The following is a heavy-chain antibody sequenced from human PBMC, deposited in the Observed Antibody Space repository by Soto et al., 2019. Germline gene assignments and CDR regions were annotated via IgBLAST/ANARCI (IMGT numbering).Heavy chain of an antibody. V-gene: IGHV4-31*03. CDR3: ARDFYDRTGWDAFDI. CDR2: TYYSGSA. Sequence: QVQLQESGPGLVKPSQTLSLPCTVSGGAIRSDGYYWSWIRQHPGKGLEWIGYTYYSGSAYYNPSLKTRATISVDTSKNQFSLKLTSVTAADTAVYYCARDFYDRTGWDAFDIWGQGTVVTVSS. J-gene: IGHJ3*02. D-gene: IGHD3-22*01. CDR1: GGAIRSDGYY.